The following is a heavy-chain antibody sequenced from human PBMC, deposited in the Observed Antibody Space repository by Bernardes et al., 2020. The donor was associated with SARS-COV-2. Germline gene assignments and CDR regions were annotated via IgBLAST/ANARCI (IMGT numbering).Heavy chain of an antibody. V-gene: IGHV4-4*07. J-gene: IGHJ6*03. Sequence: SETLSLTCTVSGGSISSYYWSWIRQPAGKGLEWIGRIYTSGSTNYNPSLKSRVTMSVDTSKNQFSLKLSSVTAADTAVYYCAREVKGIVVVPAAILGGSEYYYYYMDVWGKGTTVTVSS. CDR1: GGSISSYY. CDR3: AREVKGIVVVPAAILGGSEYYYYYMDV. D-gene: IGHD2-2*02. CDR2: IYTSGST.